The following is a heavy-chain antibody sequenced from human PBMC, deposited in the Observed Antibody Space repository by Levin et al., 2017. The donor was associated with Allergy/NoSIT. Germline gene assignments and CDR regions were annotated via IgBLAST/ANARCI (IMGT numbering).Heavy chain of an antibody. CDR2: IIPIFGTA. V-gene: IGHV1-69*13. CDR3: ARGRYCSTTSCYMRNADWFDP. CDR1: GGTFSNYA. J-gene: IGHJ5*02. Sequence: SVKVSCKASGGTFSNYAISWVRQAPGQGLEWMGGIIPIFGTANYAQNFQGRVTIAADESTSTAYMELSSLTSEDTAVYYCARGRYCSTTSCYMRNADWFDPWGQGTLVTVSS. D-gene: IGHD2-2*02.